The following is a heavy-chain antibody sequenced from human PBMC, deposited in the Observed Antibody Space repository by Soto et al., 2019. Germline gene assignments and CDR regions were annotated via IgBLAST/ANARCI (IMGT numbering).Heavy chain of an antibody. J-gene: IGHJ4*02. D-gene: IGHD5-18*01. CDR2: INPNSGGT. CDR1: GYTFTGYY. V-gene: IGHV1-2*02. CDR3: ARGTGTWIQLWRNPPYFDY. Sequence: QVQLVQSGAEVKKPGASVKVSCKASGYTFTGYYMHWVRQAPGQGLEWMGWINPNSGGTNYAQKFQGRVTMTRDTSISTAYMELSRLRSDDTAVYYCARGTGTWIQLWRNPPYFDYWGQGTLVTVSS.